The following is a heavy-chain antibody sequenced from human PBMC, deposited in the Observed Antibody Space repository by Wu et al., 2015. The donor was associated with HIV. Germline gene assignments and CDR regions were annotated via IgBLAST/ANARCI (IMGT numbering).Heavy chain of an antibody. J-gene: IGHJ4*02. CDR2: INHSGST. D-gene: IGHD1-26*01. V-gene: IGHV4/OR15-8*01. CDR3: ARLSGSYYFDY. CDR1: GTSVSSDYY. Sequence: QVQLQESGPGLVKPSETLSLTCVVSGTSVSSDYYWSWIRQPPGKGLEWIGEINHSGSTNYNPSLKSRVTISVDTSKNQFSLKLSSVTAADTAMHYCARLSGSYYFDYWGQGTLVTVSS.